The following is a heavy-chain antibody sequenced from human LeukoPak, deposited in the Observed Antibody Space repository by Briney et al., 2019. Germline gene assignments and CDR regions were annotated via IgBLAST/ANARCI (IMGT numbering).Heavy chain of an antibody. J-gene: IGHJ4*02. Sequence: SETLSLTCTVSGGSISSYYWSWIRQPPGKGLEWIGYIYYSGSTNYNPSLKSRVTISVDTSKNQFSLKLSSVTAADTAVYYCARVPAVAGYYYFDYWGQGTLVTVSS. CDR1: GGSISSYY. CDR3: ARVPAVAGYYYFDY. D-gene: IGHD6-19*01. CDR2: IYYSGST. V-gene: IGHV4-59*01.